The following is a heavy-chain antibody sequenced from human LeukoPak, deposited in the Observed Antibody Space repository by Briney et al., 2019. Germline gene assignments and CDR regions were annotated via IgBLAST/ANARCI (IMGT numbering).Heavy chain of an antibody. CDR1: GFTFSSYA. Sequence: PGGSLRLSCAASGFTFSSYAMNWVRQAPGKGLEWVAFMRNDESNIYFSNSVKGRFTVSRDKSKNTLYLQMNSLRGEDTAVYYCAKAPHERWELLDPWGQGTLVTVSS. D-gene: IGHD1-26*01. CDR2: MRNDESNI. CDR3: AKAPHERWELLDP. J-gene: IGHJ5*02. V-gene: IGHV3-30*02.